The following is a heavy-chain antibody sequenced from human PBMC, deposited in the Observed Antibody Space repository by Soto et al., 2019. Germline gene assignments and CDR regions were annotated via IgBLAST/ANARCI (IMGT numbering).Heavy chain of an antibody. CDR3: ARDTSGTKAFDY. CDR1: GFNFSSYA. D-gene: IGHD1-7*01. Sequence: GSLSLSCTASGFNFSSYARHWVRQAPGKGLEWVAVISYDGSNKYYADSVKGRFTISRDNSKNTLYLQMNSLRAEDTAVYYCARDTSGTKAFDYWGQGTLVTVSS. CDR2: ISYDGSNK. J-gene: IGHJ4*02. V-gene: IGHV3-30-3*01.